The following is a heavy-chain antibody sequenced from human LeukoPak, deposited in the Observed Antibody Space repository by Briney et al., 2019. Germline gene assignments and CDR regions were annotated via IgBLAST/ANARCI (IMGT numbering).Heavy chain of an antibody. CDR1: GFTFSAHY. CDR2: ISCSGTTI. V-gene: IGHV3-11*04. Sequence: GGSLRLSCAASGFTFSAHYMSWIRQAPGKGLEWVSYISCSGTTIYYADSVKGRFTISRDNAKNSLYLQMNSLRTEDTAVYYCARGDCSSTSCYYFDYWGQGTLVTVSS. CDR3: ARGDCSSTSCYYFDY. J-gene: IGHJ4*02. D-gene: IGHD2-2*01.